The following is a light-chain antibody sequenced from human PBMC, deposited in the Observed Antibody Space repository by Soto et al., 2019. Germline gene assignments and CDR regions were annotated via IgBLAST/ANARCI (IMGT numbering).Light chain of an antibody. CDR2: AAS. J-gene: IGKJ5*01. CDR1: QTITTY. V-gene: IGKV1-9*01. Sequence: DIQMAQSPCSLSASLVYRITITCRASQTITTYLNWYQQKPGKAPKLLIYAASTLQNGVPSRFSGSGSGTEFTLTISSLQPEDFATYYCQHLNGYPVTFGQGTRLEI. CDR3: QHLNGYPVT.